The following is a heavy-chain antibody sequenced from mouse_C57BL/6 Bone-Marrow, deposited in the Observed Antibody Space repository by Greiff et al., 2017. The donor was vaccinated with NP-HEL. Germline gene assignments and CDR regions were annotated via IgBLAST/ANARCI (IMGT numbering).Heavy chain of an antibody. CDR2: IDPNRGGT. J-gene: IGHJ3*01. CDR3: ARRPGTLFAY. D-gene: IGHD1-1*01. Sequence: QVQLEKAGAELVKPGASVKLSCKASGYNFTSYWMHWVKQRPGRGLEWIGRIDPNRGGTKYNEKVKSKATLTVDKPSSTAYMHLSSLTSEDSAVYYCARRPGTLFAYWGQGTLVTVSA. CDR1: GYNFTSYW. V-gene: IGHV1-72*01.